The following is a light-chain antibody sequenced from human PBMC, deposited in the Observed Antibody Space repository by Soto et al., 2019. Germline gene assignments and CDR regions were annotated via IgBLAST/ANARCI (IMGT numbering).Light chain of an antibody. CDR2: SNN. CDR1: SSNIGSNT. Sequence: QSVLTQPPSASGTTRQRVTISCSGSSSNIGSNTVNWYQQLPGTAPKLLIYSNNQRPSGVPDRFSGSKSGTSASLAISGLQSEDEADYYCAAWDDSLNGVVFGGGTKLTVL. CDR3: AAWDDSLNGVV. V-gene: IGLV1-44*01. J-gene: IGLJ2*01.